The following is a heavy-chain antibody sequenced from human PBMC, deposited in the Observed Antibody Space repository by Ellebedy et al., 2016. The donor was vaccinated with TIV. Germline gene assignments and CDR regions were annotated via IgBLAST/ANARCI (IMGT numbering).Heavy chain of an antibody. CDR2: FDPEDGET. CDR1: GYTLTELS. V-gene: IGHV1-24*01. Sequence: AASVKVSCKVSGYTLTELSMHWVRQAPGKGLEWMGGFDPEDGETIYAQKFQGRVTMTEDTSTDTAYMELSSLRSEDTAVYYCATVEVGYSYGFIFDYWGQGTLVTVSS. CDR3: ATVEVGYSYGFIFDY. D-gene: IGHD5-18*01. J-gene: IGHJ4*02.